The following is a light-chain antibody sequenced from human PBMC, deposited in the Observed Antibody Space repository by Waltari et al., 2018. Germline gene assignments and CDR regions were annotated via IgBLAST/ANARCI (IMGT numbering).Light chain of an antibody. J-gene: IGKJ5*01. V-gene: IGKV1-5*03. CDR2: KAS. CDR3: QPYNSYSIM. CDR1: QIISDW. Sequence: DIQMTQSPSTLSASVGDRVTITCRASQIISDWLAWYQQKPGKAPKLLIYKASSLESGVPSRFSGSGSGTEFTLTISSLQPDDFATYYCQPYNSYSIMFGQGTRLEIK.